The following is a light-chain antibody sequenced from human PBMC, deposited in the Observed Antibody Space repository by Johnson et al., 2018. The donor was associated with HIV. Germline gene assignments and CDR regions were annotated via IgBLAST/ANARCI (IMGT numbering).Light chain of an antibody. CDR3: LAWDTSLRAYV. Sequence: QSVLTQPPSVSAAPGQKVTISCSGSSSNIGNNYVSWYQQLPRTAPKLLIYDNNKRPSGIHDRLSGSKSASLGTLGITGPWPEDEADYYCLAWDTSLRAYVLGTGTKVTVL. CDR1: SSNIGNNY. J-gene: IGLJ1*01. V-gene: IGLV1-41*01. CDR2: DNN.